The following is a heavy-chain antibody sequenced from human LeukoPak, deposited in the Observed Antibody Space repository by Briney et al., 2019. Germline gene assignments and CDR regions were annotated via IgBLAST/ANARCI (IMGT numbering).Heavy chain of an antibody. CDR3: ARDLYCSGGSCYSGDWFDP. V-gene: IGHV3-74*01. Sequence: GGSLRLSCAASGFTFSSYWMHWVRRAPGKGLVWVSRINSDGSSTSYADSVKGRFTISRDNAKNTLYLQMNSLRAEDTAVYYCARDLYCSGGSCYSGDWFDPWGQGTLVTVSS. D-gene: IGHD2-15*01. CDR1: GFTFSSYW. J-gene: IGHJ5*02. CDR2: INSDGSST.